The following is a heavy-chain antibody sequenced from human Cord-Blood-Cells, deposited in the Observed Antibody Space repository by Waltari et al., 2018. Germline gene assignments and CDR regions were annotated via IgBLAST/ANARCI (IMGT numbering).Heavy chain of an antibody. CDR3: ARQPDNWNYVDY. Sequence: EVQLVQSGAEVKKPGESLMISCKGSGYSFTIPGITRVPQMPGKGLEWMGIIYPGDSDTRYSPSFQGQVTISADKSISTAYLQWSSLKASDTAMYYCARQPDNWNYVDYWGQGTLVTVSS. J-gene: IGHJ4*02. V-gene: IGHV5-51*01. CDR1: GYSFTIPG. CDR2: IYPGDSDT. D-gene: IGHD1-20*01.